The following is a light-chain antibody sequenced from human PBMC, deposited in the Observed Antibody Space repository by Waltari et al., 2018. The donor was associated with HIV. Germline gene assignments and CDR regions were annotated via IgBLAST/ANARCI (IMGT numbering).Light chain of an antibody. CDR3: QQYERSPWT. V-gene: IGKV3-20*01. CDR1: QGLINSY. J-gene: IGKJ1*01. CDR2: GLA. Sequence: ELVLALSPVSLFLSPGSSCNLSCRARQGLINSYLACNQHKPGQAPRHFIYGLATRSTGIPARFSGRASGTDVTITVSRVEAEDVAVYYCQQYERSPWTLGEGPKV.